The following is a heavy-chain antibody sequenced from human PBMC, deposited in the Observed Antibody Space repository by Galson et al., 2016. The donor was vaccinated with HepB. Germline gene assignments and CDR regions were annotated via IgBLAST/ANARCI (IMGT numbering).Heavy chain of an antibody. CDR2: IYSDGRP. CDR1: GLIVSANY. CDR3: ARDLPVATAGGFDQ. D-gene: IGHD4-23*01. V-gene: IGHV3-53*01. Sequence: SLRLSCAASGLIVSANYLTWVRQAPGKGLEGVSVIYSDGRPYYSDSVRGRFTISRDNAKNTVYLQMNSLRVEDTAMYYCARDLPVATAGGFDQWGQGVLVTVSS. J-gene: IGHJ4*02.